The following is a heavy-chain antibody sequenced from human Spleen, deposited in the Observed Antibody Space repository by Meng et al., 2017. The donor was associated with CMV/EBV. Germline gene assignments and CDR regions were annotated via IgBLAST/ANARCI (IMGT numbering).Heavy chain of an antibody. Sequence: GGSLRLSCAASGFTFSSFWMHWVRQAPGKGLIWVSRINSGGSNTPYADSVKGRFTISRDNAKNSLYLQMNNLRAEDTAVYYCASNNWNRYYYYGMDVWGQGTTVTVSS. CDR1: GFTFSSFW. V-gene: IGHV3-74*01. CDR3: ASNNWNRYYYYGMDV. CDR2: INSGGSNT. J-gene: IGHJ6*02. D-gene: IGHD1-20*01.